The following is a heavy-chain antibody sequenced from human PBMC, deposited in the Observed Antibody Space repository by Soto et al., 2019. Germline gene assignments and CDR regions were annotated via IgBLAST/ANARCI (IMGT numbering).Heavy chain of an antibody. D-gene: IGHD3-3*01. V-gene: IGHV1-2*02. J-gene: IGHJ6*02. CDR1: GDTFTGYY. CDR2: INPNSGGT. CDR3: AREVRITIFGVLQEPYGIDV. Sequence: ASVKVSCKASGDTFTGYYMHWVRQAPGQGLEWMGWINPNSGGTNYAQKFQGRVTMTRDTSISTAYMELSRLRSDDTAVYYCAREVRITIFGVLQEPYGIDVWGQETTVTVSS.